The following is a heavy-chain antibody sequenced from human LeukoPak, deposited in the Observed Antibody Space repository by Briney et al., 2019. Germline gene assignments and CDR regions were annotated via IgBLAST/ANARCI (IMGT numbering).Heavy chain of an antibody. CDR1: GGSISSSSYY. Sequence: SETLSLTCTVSGGSISSSSYYWGWIRQPPGKGLEWIGSIYYSGSTYYNPSLKSRVTISVDTSKNQFSLKLSSVTAADTAVYYCARTYLGRDSSGHGGWGQGTLVTVSS. V-gene: IGHV4-39*07. J-gene: IGHJ4*02. CDR3: ARTYLGRDSSGHGG. D-gene: IGHD3-22*01. CDR2: IYYSGST.